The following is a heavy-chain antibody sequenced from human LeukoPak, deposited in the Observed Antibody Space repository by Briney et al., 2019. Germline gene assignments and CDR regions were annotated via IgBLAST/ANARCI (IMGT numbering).Heavy chain of an antibody. CDR3: ARVRITIFGVVIRLRGPFDY. D-gene: IGHD3-3*01. Sequence: PSETLSLTCAAYGGSFSGYYWSWIRQPPGKGLEWIGEINHSGSTNYNPSLKSRVTISVDTSKNQFSLKLSSVTAADTAVYYCARVRITIFGVVIRLRGPFDYWGQGTLVTVSS. CDR2: INHSGST. V-gene: IGHV4-34*01. CDR1: GGSFSGYY. J-gene: IGHJ4*02.